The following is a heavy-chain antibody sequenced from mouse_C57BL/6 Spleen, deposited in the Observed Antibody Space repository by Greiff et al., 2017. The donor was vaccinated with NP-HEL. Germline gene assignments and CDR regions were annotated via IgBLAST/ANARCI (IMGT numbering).Heavy chain of an antibody. CDR3: ARDPFDGGYWYFDV. V-gene: IGHV3-6*01. J-gene: IGHJ1*03. Sequence: EVQRVESGPGLVKPSQSLSLTCSVTGYSITSGYYWNWIRQFPGNKLEWMGYISYDGSNNYNPSLKNRISITRDTSKNQFFLKLNSVTTEDTATYYCARDPFDGGYWYFDVWGTGTTVTVSS. CDR1: GYSITSGYY. CDR2: ISYDGSN.